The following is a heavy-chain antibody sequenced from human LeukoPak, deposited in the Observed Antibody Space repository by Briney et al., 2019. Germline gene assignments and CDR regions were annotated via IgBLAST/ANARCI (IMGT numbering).Heavy chain of an antibody. CDR2: ISSSSTYI. CDR1: GFTFSTYS. V-gene: IGHV3-21*01. Sequence: GGPLRLSCAASGFTFSTYSLNWVRQAPGEGLEWVSSISSSSTYIYYADSVKGRFTISRDNAKNSLYLQMNSLRAEDTAVYYCARDVYDSSGYYAIDYWGQGTLVTVSS. D-gene: IGHD3-22*01. CDR3: ARDVYDSSGYYAIDY. J-gene: IGHJ4*02.